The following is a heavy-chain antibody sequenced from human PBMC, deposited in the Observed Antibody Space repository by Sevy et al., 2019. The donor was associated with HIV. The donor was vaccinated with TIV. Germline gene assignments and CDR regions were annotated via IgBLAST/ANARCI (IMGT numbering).Heavy chain of an antibody. CDR2: TRNKADCYTT. CDR1: GFTFSDHY. Sequence: GGSLRLSCPASGFTFSDHYMEWVRQAPGKGLEWVGRTRNKADCYTTEYAASVKGRFTISRDDSKNSLYLQMNSLKTEDTAVYYCATHAGIAAAGRVFDYWGQGSLVTVSS. J-gene: IGHJ4*02. CDR3: ATHAGIAAAGRVFDY. V-gene: IGHV3-72*01. D-gene: IGHD6-13*01.